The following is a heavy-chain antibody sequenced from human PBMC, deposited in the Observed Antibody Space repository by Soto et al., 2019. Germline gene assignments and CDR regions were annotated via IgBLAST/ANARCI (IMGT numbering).Heavy chain of an antibody. J-gene: IGHJ3*02. V-gene: IGHV4-39*01. CDR1: GGSVSSGSCY. Sequence: PSVTLSLTWTVSGGSVSSGSCYWAWIRQPPGKGLEWIGNVYYSGTTNYNPSLESRVTISVDTSKNQFSLKLNSVTAADTAVYYCARQTDSYYSFDAFDIWGQGTVVTVSS. CDR2: VYYSGTT. D-gene: IGHD3-22*01. CDR3: ARQTDSYYSFDAFDI.